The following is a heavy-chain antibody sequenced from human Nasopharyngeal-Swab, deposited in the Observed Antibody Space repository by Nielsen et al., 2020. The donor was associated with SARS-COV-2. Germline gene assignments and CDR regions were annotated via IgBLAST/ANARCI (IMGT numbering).Heavy chain of an antibody. CDR2: IKQDGSEK. V-gene: IGHV3-7*01. CDR3: AREDTAMGNGMDV. D-gene: IGHD5-18*01. CDR1: GFTFSSYW. Sequence: GESLKISCAASGFTFSSYWMSWVRQAPGKGLEGVANIKQDGSEKYYVDSVKGRFTISRDNAKNSLYLQMNSLRAEDTAVYYCAREDTAMGNGMDVWGQGTTVTVSS. J-gene: IGHJ6*02.